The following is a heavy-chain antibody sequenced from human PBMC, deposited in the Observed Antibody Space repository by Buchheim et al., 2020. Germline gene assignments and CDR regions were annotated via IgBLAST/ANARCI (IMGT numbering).Heavy chain of an antibody. V-gene: IGHV1-8*01. CDR3: ARCSRFLEWLPDYYYYGMDV. D-gene: IGHD3-3*01. J-gene: IGHJ6*02. CDR2: MNPNSGNT. Sequence: QVQLVQSGAEVKKPGSSVKVSCKASGGTFTSYDINWVRQATGQGLEWMGWMNPNSGNTGYAQKFQGRVTMTRNTSISTAYMELSSLRSEDTAVYYCARCSRFLEWLPDYYYYGMDVWGQGTT. CDR1: GGTFTSYD.